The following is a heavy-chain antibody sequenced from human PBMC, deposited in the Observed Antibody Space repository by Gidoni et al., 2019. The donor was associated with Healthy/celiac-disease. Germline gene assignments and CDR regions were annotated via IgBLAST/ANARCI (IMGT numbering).Heavy chain of an antibody. J-gene: IGHJ6*02. CDR2: IWYDGSNK. Sequence: QVQLVESGGGVVPPGRSLRLSCATSGFTFSSSGMHWVRQAPGKGLEWVAVIWYDGSNKDYADSVRGRFTISRDNSKNTLYLQMSSLRAEDTAVYYCARESYSSGWYYFGMDVWGQGTTVTVSS. CDR3: ARESYSSGWYYFGMDV. CDR1: GFTFSSSG. D-gene: IGHD6-19*01. V-gene: IGHV3-33*01.